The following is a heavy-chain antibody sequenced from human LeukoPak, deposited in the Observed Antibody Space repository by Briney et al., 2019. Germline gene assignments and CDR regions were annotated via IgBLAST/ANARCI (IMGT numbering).Heavy chain of an antibody. CDR2: INHSGST. Sequence: SETLSLNCAVYGGSFSGYYWSWIRQPPGKGLEWIGEINHSGSTNYNPSLKSRVTISVDTSKNQFSLKLSSVTAADTAVYYCARDRKADDSSGYYDAFDIWGQGTMVTVSS. D-gene: IGHD3-22*01. CDR3: ARDRKADDSSGYYDAFDI. J-gene: IGHJ3*02. V-gene: IGHV4-34*01. CDR1: GGSFSGYY.